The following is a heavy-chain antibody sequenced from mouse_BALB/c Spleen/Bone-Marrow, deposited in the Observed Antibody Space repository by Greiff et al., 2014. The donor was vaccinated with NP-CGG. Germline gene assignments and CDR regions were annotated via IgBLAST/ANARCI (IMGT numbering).Heavy chain of an antibody. J-gene: IGHJ2*01. Sequence: VQLQESGAELLKPGTSVKLSCKASGYTFTRYWMHWVKQRPGQGLEWIGELNPSNGHTNYNGKFKNKATVTVDKSSSTAYMQLSSLTSEDAAVYVCARMITTRGFDYWGQGTTLTVSS. CDR1: GYTFTRYW. CDR2: LNPSNGHT. D-gene: IGHD2-4*01. V-gene: IGHV1S81*02. CDR3: ARMITTRGFDY.